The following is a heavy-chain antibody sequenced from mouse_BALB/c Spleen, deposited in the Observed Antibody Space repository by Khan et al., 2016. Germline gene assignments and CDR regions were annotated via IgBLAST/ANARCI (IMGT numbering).Heavy chain of an antibody. CDR3: AEGNSYYDSDY. Sequence: QVQLKQSGAELARPGASVKLSCKASGYTFTTYWMQWVKQRPGQGLEWIGAIYPGDGDTRYTQKFKGKATLTADKSSSTAYMQLSSLASEDSADSYCAEGNSYYDSDYWGQGTTLTVSS. D-gene: IGHD2-4*01. CDR2: IYPGDGDT. V-gene: IGHV1-87*01. CDR1: GYTFTTYW. J-gene: IGHJ2*01.